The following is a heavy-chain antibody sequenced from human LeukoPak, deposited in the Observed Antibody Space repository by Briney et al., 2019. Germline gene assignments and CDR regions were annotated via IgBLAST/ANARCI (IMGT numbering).Heavy chain of an antibody. V-gene: IGHV3-30*02. CDR2: IRYDGSNK. CDR1: GFTFSSYW. Sequence: GGSLRLSCAASGFTFSSYWMHWVRQAPGKGLEWVAFIRYDGSNKYYADSVKGRFTISRDNSKNTLYLQMNSLRAEDTAVYCCAKDRGYDILTGTFDYWGQGTLVTVSS. CDR3: AKDRGYDILTGTFDY. J-gene: IGHJ4*02. D-gene: IGHD3-9*01.